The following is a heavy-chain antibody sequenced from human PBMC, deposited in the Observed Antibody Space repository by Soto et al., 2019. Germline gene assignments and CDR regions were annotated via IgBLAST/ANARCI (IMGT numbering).Heavy chain of an antibody. Sequence: GGSLRLSCAASGFIFGSYSMSWVRQAPGKGPEWISYIKSSGNNIYYADSVKGRFTISRDNAKNSLYLQMNSLRDEDTAVYYCAKGGAMGVDYWGQGTLVTVSS. J-gene: IGHJ4*02. CDR1: GFIFGSYS. CDR3: AKGGAMGVDY. V-gene: IGHV3-48*02. D-gene: IGHD1-26*01. CDR2: IKSSGNNI.